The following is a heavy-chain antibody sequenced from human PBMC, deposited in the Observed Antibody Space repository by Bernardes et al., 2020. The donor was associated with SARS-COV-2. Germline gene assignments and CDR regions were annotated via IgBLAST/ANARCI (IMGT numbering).Heavy chain of an antibody. V-gene: IGHV3-21*01. CDR1: GFTFSAYG. J-gene: IGHJ6*02. CDR3: ARDRLKAGVVPYPLDV. CDR2: ISSTSNYI. D-gene: IGHD3-3*01. Sequence: GGSLRLSFEASGFTFSAYGMTWVRQAPGKGLEWVSFISSTSNYIYYADSVKGRFTISRDNAKNSVHLLMSSLRAEDTAVYYCARDRLKAGVVPYPLDVWGQGTTVTVSS.